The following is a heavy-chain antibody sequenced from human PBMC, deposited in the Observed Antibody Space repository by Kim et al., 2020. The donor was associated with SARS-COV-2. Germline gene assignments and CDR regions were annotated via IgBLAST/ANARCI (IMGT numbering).Heavy chain of an antibody. V-gene: IGHV1-18*01. J-gene: IGHJ5*02. CDR3: ARLRYASSGWFDP. D-gene: IGHD3-16*01. Sequence: AQKLEGRVTMTTDTSTSTAYMGLRSLRSDDTAVYYCARLRYASSGWFDPWGQGTLVTVSS.